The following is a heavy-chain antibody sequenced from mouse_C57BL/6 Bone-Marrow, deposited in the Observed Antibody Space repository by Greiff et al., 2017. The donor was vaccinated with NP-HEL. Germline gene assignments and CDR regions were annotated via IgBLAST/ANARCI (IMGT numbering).Heavy chain of an antibody. CDR2: ISDGGSYT. D-gene: IGHD2-12*01. Sequence: KLVESGGGLVKPGGSLKLSCAASGFTFSSYAMSWVRQTPEKRLEWVATISDGGSYTYYPDNVKGRFTISRDNAKNNLYLQMSHLKSEDTAMYYCARLRRRYYFDYWGQGTTLTVSS. V-gene: IGHV5-4*03. J-gene: IGHJ2*01. CDR3: ARLRRRYYFDY. CDR1: GFTFSSYA.